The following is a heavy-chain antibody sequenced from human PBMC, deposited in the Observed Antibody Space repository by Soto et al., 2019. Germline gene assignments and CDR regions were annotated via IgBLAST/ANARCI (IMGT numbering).Heavy chain of an antibody. D-gene: IGHD2-21*01. J-gene: IGHJ4*02. CDR2: ISAYNGNT. Sequence: ASVKVSCKASGYTFTSYGISWVRQAPGQGLECMGWISAYNGNTNYAQKLQGRVTMTTDTSTSTAYMELRSLRSDDTAVYYCARVLDHMKPHGYWGQGTLVTVSS. CDR1: GYTFTSYG. CDR3: ARVLDHMKPHGY. V-gene: IGHV1-18*04.